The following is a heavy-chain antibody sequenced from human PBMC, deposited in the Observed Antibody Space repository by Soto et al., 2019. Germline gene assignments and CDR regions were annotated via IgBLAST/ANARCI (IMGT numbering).Heavy chain of an antibody. J-gene: IGHJ2*01. CDR1: GFSFSNYA. CDR3: ARXPSRGSDWARYLDL. D-gene: IGHD1-26*01. Sequence: EVQLVESGGGLVQPGGSLRLSCAASGFSFSNYAMDWVRQAPGKGLEWVSYISGSSSNIRYADSVKGRFTISRDNAKSSVYLQMNSLRADDTAVYYCARXPSRGSDWARYLDLWGRGTLVTVSS. CDR2: ISGSSSNI. V-gene: IGHV3-48*01.